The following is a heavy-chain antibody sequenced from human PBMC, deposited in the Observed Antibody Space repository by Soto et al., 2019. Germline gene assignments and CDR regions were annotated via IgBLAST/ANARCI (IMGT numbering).Heavy chain of an antibody. J-gene: IGHJ5*02. CDR3: ARFPGIAVAGTEPLPP. D-gene: IGHD6-19*01. CDR1: GGTFSSYA. V-gene: IGHV1-69*01. Sequence: QVQLVQSGAEVKKPGSSVKVSCKASGGTFSSYAISWVRQAPGQGLEWMGGIIPIFGTANYAQKFQGRVTITADESTGTAYMELGSLRSEDTAVYYCARFPGIAVAGTEPLPPWGQGTMVTVSS. CDR2: IIPIFGTA.